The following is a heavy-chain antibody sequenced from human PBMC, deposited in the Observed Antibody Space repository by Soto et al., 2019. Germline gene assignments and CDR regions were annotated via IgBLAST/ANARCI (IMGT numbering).Heavy chain of an antibody. J-gene: IGHJ4*02. CDR2: INPTGGGRT. V-gene: IGHV1-46*01. D-gene: IGHD3-10*01. Sequence: ASVKVSCKASGYDVTRYYIHWVRQGPGQGLEWMGIINPTGGGRTKYAQKFQGRVTVTSDRSTSTVYMELRSLRSDDTAVYYCARDYYGSGSPRSPFFYWGQGTLVTVSS. CDR1: GYDVTRYY. CDR3: ARDYYGSGSPRSPFFY.